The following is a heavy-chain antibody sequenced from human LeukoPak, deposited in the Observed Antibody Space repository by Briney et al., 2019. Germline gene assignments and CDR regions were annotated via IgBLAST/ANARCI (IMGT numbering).Heavy chain of an antibody. CDR1: GFTFSNAY. V-gene: IGHV3-23*01. J-gene: IGHJ4*02. Sequence: GGSLRLSCAASGFTFSNAYMSWVRQAPGKGLEWVSVISGSGGSTYYAESVKGRFTISRDNSKNTPYLQMNSLRAEDTAVYYCAKVSRYCSGGSCYYHPFDYWGQGTLVTVSS. D-gene: IGHD2-15*01. CDR3: AKVSRYCSGGSCYYHPFDY. CDR2: ISGSGGST.